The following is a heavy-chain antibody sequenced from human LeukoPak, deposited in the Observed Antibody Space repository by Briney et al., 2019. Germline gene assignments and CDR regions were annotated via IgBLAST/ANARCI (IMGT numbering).Heavy chain of an antibody. V-gene: IGHV3-30-3*01. CDR2: ISYDGSNK. J-gene: IGHJ4*02. D-gene: IGHD1-1*01. Sequence: PGRSLRLSCAASGFTFSSCAMHWVRQAPGKGLEWVAVISYDGSNKYYADSVKGRFTISRDNSKNTLYLQMNSLRAEDTAVYYCARELERLFDYWGQGTLVTVSS. CDR3: ARELERLFDY. CDR1: GFTFSSCA.